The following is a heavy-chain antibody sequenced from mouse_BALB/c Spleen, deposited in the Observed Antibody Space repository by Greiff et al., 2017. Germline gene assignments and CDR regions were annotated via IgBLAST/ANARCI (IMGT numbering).Heavy chain of an antibody. D-gene: IGHD3-2*01. CDR2: ISSGGGNT. CDR3: ARYKTARATGYFDY. J-gene: IGHJ2*01. V-gene: IGHV5-9*03. Sequence: EVKLVESGGGLVKPGGSLKLSCAASGFTFSSYTMSWVRQTPEKRLEWVATISSGGGNTYYPDSVKGRFTISRDNAKNNLYLQMSSLRSEDTALYYCARYKTARATGYFDYWGQGTTLTVSS. CDR1: GFTFSSYT.